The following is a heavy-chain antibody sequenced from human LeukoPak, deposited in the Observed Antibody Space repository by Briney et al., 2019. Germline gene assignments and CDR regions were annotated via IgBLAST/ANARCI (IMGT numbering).Heavy chain of an antibody. J-gene: IGHJ4*02. Sequence: GGSLRLSCAASGFTFDDYAMQWVGQAPGKGVEGVSGISLNSGRIAYADSVKGRFTISRDNAKNSLYLQMNSLRAEDTALYYCAKGLQALIDYWGQGTLVTVSS. CDR2: ISLNSGRI. CDR1: GFTFDDYA. V-gene: IGHV3-9*01. CDR3: AKGLQALIDY.